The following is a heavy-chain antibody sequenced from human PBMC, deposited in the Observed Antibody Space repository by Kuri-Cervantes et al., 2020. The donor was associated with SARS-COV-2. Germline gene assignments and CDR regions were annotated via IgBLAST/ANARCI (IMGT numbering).Heavy chain of an antibody. Sequence: ASVKVSCKASGYTFTGYYMHWVRQAPGQGLEWMGWINPNSGGTNYAQKFQGRVTMTRDTSISTAYMELSRLRSDDTVVYYCARGRGIQWDAFDIWGQGTMVTVSS. D-gene: IGHD5-12*01. J-gene: IGHJ3*02. CDR2: INPNSGGT. V-gene: IGHV1-2*02. CDR1: GYTFTGYY. CDR3: ARGRGIQWDAFDI.